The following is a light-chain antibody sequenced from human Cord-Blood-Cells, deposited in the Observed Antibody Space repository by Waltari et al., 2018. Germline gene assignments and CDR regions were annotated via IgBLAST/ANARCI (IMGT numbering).Light chain of an antibody. CDR1: SSNIGSNT. CDR3: AAWDDSLNGPV. Sequence: QSVLTQPPSASGTPGQRVTISCSVSSSNIGSNTVNWYQQLPGTAPKLLLYSNNPRPSGVPDRFSGSKSGTSASLAISGLQSKDEADYYCAAWDDSLNGPVFGGGTKLTVL. V-gene: IGLV1-44*01. CDR2: SNN. J-gene: IGLJ2*01.